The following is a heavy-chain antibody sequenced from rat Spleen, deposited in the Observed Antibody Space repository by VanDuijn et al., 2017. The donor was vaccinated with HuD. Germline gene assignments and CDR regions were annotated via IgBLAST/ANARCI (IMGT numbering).Heavy chain of an antibody. CDR2: ISYDGSST. CDR1: GFTFSNYG. CDR3: ARHWKQLPFWDY. J-gene: IGHJ2*01. Sequence: EVQLVESGGGLVQPGRSLKLSCAASGFTFSNYGMAWVRQAQTKGLEWVATISYDGSSTYYRDSVKGRFTISRDNAKSTLYLQMDSLRSEDTATYYCARHWKQLPFWDYWGQGVMVTVSS. D-gene: IGHD1-10*01. V-gene: IGHV5-29*01.